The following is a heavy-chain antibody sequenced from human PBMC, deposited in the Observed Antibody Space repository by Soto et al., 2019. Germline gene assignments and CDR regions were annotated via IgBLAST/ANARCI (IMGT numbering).Heavy chain of an antibody. V-gene: IGHV3-73*01. D-gene: IGHD2-2*02. CDR1: GFTFSGSA. CDR3: TRQRPIPQALDP. Sequence: GSLRLSCAASGFTFSGSAMHWVRQASGKGLEWVGRIRSKANSYATAYAASVKGRFTISRDDSKNTAYLQMNSRKTEDTAVYYCTRQRPIPQALDPWGQGTLVTVSS. J-gene: IGHJ5*02. CDR2: IRSKANSYAT.